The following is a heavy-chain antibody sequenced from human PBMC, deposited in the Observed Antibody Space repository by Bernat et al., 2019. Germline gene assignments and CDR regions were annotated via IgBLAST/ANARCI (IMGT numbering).Heavy chain of an antibody. D-gene: IGHD6-19*01. CDR3: TRDPIAVAGTVTH. CDR1: GFTFGDYA. V-gene: IGHV3-49*03. CDR2: IRSKAYGGTK. J-gene: IGHJ4*02. Sequence: EVQLVESGGGLVQPGRSLRLSCTASGFTFGDYAMSWFRQAPGKGLEWVGFIRSKAYGGTKEYAASVKGRFTISRDDSKSIAYLQMNSLKTEDTAVYYCTRDPIAVAGTVTHWGQGTLVTVSS.